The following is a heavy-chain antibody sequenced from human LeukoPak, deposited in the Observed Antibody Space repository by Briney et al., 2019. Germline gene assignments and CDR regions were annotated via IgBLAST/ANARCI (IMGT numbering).Heavy chain of an antibody. CDR1: GFTFSSYA. Sequence: LPGGSLRLSCAASGFTFSSYAMNWVRQAPGRGLERVSGFSGSGGTTYYADSVKGRFTISRDNSKNTLYLQMNSLRAEDTTVYYCANGNRCTSPNCLGYYYFYMDVWGKGTTVTVSS. J-gene: IGHJ6*03. V-gene: IGHV3-23*01. CDR3: ANGNRCTSPNCLGYYYFYMDV. D-gene: IGHD2-8*01. CDR2: FSGSGGTT.